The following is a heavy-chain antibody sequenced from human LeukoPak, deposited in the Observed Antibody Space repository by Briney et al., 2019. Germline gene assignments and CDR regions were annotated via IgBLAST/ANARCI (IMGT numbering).Heavy chain of an antibody. CDR3: ARVFFYNDGNSIEL. CDR2: VFPSGST. CDR1: GGSISSGSYY. Sequence: PSQTLSLICTVSGGSISSGSYYWNWIRQPAGKGLEWIGRVFPSGSTNYNPSLKSRVTISVDTSKNQFSLKLSSVTAADTAVYYCARVFFYNDGNSIELWGRGTLVT. V-gene: IGHV4-61*02. D-gene: IGHD4-23*01. J-gene: IGHJ2*01.